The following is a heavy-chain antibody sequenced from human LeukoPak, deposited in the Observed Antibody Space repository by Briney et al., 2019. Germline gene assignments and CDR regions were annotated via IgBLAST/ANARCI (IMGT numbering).Heavy chain of an antibody. CDR2: INHSGST. Sequence: SETLSLTCAVYGGSFSGYYWSWIRQPPGKGLEWIGEINHSGSTNYNPSLKSRVTISVDTSKNQFSLKLSSVTAADTAVYYCARFKRIRITMIVEAGETNAFDIWGQGTMVTVSS. CDR3: ARFKRIRITMIVEAGETNAFDI. V-gene: IGHV4-34*01. D-gene: IGHD3-22*01. J-gene: IGHJ3*02. CDR1: GGSFSGYY.